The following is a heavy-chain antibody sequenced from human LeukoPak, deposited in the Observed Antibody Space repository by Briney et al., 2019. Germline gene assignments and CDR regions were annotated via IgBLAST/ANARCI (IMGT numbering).Heavy chain of an antibody. V-gene: IGHV3-48*03. CDR2: ISSSGSTM. J-gene: IGHJ4*02. CDR3: AREQRAVRGYYFDY. CDR1: GFTFSSYE. D-gene: IGHD4-17*01. Sequence: GGSLRLSCAASGFTFSSYEMNWVRQAPGKGLEWVSYISSSGSTMYYADSVKGRFTISRDNAKNSLYLQMNSLRAEDTALYYCAREQRAVRGYYFDYWGQGTLVTVSS.